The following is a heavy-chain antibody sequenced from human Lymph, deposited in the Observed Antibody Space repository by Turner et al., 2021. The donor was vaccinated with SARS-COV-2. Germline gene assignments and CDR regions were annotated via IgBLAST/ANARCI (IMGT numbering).Heavy chain of an antibody. J-gene: IGHJ5*02. CDR2: IYYRGST. CDR1: GGSMNSNY. V-gene: IGHV4-59*01. Sequence: QVQLQESGPRLAKPLDTLSLTCTVSGGSMNSNYWSWIRQPPGKRLEWIGYIYYRGSTNYNPSLKSRVTISVDTSKNQFSLKLTSVTTADTAIYYCARETVNNWVDPWGQGILVTVSS. CDR3: ARETVNNWVDP. D-gene: IGHD2-21*02.